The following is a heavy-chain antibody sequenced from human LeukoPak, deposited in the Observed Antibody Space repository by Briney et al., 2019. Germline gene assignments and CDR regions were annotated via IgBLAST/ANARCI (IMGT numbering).Heavy chain of an antibody. CDR1: GFTFDDYA. CDR2: ITWNSGYI. D-gene: IGHD6-19*01. CDR3: TRGTRNSGWYGEFDH. Sequence: GGSLRLSCAASGFTFDDYAMHWVRQIPGKGLEWVSSITWNSGYIGYADSAKGRFTISRDNAKNSLYLQMNSLRLDDTAFYYCTRGTRNSGWYGEFDHWGQGTLVIVSS. J-gene: IGHJ4*02. V-gene: IGHV3-9*01.